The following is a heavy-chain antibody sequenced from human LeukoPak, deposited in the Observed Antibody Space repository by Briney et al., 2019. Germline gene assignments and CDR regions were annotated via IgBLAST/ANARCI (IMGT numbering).Heavy chain of an antibody. CDR2: ISSSSSTI. V-gene: IGHV3-48*01. J-gene: IGHJ6*03. CDR1: GFTFSSYS. Sequence: GGSLRLSCAASGFTFSSYSMNWVRQAPGKGLEWVSYISSSSSTIYYADSVKGRFTIFRDNAKNSLYPQMSSLRAEDTAVYYCARVTYSSSWYVGNYMDVWGKGTTVTVSS. CDR3: ARVTYSSSWYVGNYMDV. D-gene: IGHD6-13*01.